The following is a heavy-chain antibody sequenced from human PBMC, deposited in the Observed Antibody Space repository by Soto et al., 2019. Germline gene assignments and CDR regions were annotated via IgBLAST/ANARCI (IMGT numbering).Heavy chain of an antibody. CDR3: ARDGDYDSSGYLDY. CDR1: GFTFSSYA. J-gene: IGHJ4*02. D-gene: IGHD3-22*01. V-gene: IGHV3-30-3*01. Sequence: GGSLRLSCAASGFTFSSYARHWVRQAPGKGLEWVAVISYDGSNKYYADSVKGRFTISRDNSKNTLYLQMNSLRAEDTAVYYCARDGDYDSSGYLDYWGQGTLVTVYS. CDR2: ISYDGSNK.